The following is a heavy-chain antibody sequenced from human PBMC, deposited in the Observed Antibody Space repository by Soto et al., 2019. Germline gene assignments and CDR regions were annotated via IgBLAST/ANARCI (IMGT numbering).Heavy chain of an antibody. D-gene: IGHD4-4*01. CDR2: ISGSGGST. V-gene: IGHV3-23*01. CDR3: AKGATTVSYYYYYGMDV. Sequence: GGSLRLSCAASGFTFSSYAMSWVRQAPGKGLEWVSAISGSGGSTYYADSVKGRFTISRDNSKNTLYLQMSSLRAEDTAVYYCAKGATTVSYYYYYGMDVWGQGTTVTVSS. J-gene: IGHJ6*02. CDR1: GFTFSSYA.